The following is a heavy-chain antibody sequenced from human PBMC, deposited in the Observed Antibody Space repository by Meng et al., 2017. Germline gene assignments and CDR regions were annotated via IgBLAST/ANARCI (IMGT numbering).Heavy chain of an antibody. CDR2: IERKSDGGTI. J-gene: IGHJ4*02. CDR3: ATGAAAADH. D-gene: IGHD6-13*01. CDR1: GLRFTDAW. V-gene: IGHV3-15*04. Sequence: EVRLVESGGVWVKPGGSLRLSGVASGLRFTDAWMSWVRQAPGKGLEWVGRIERKSDGGTIYYAAPVKGRFTISRDDSKNTLYLQMDSLINEDTAVYFCATGAAAADHWGQGTLVTVSS.